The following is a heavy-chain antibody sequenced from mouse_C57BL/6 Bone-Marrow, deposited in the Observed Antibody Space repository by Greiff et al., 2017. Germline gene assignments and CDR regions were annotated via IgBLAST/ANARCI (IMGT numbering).Heavy chain of an antibody. Sequence: KLSCKASGYTFTSYWMQWVKQRPGQGLEWSGEIDPSDSYTNYNQKFKGKATLTVDTSSSTAYMQLSSLTSEDSAVYYCARDDYYAMDYWGQGTSVTVSS. V-gene: IGHV1-50*01. J-gene: IGHJ4*01. CDR1: GYTFTSYW. CDR2: IDPSDSYT. CDR3: ARDDYYAMDY.